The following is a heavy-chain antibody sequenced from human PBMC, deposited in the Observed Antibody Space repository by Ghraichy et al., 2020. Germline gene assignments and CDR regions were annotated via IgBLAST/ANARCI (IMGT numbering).Heavy chain of an antibody. Sequence: ASVKVSCKASGYTFTGYYIHWVRQAPGQGLEWIGRINPNSGGTNYAQKFHGRVTMTRDTSISTAYMELSRLRSDDTAVYYCATHRYCSSTSCIVWGQGTTVTVSS. J-gene: IGHJ6*02. CDR2: INPNSGGT. V-gene: IGHV1-2*06. CDR1: GYTFTGYY. D-gene: IGHD2-2*01. CDR3: ATHRYCSSTSCIV.